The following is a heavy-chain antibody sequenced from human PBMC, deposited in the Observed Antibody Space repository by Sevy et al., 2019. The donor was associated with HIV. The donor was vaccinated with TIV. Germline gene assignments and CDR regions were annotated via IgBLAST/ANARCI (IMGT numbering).Heavy chain of an antibody. CDR1: GGSISSYY. V-gene: IGHV4-59*01. Sequence: SETLSLTCTVSGGSISSYYWSWIRQPPGKGLEWIGYIYYSGSTDYNPSLKSRVTISVDTSETQFSLKLSSVTAADTAVYYCARVGSYWELDHWGQGTLVTVSS. J-gene: IGHJ5*02. D-gene: IGHD1-26*01. CDR3: ARVGSYWELDH. CDR2: IYYSGST.